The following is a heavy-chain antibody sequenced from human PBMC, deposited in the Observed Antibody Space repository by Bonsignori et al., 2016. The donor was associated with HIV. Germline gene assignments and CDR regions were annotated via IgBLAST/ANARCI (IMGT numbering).Heavy chain of an antibody. CDR1: GYTFTDYY. CDR3: ARIRSPGIAVAGSLDY. D-gene: IGHD6-19*01. J-gene: IGHJ4*02. CDR2: INPNTGGT. Sequence: ASVKVSCKASGYTFTDYYIHWVRQAPGQGLEWMGWINPNTGGTKDAQKIQGWVTMTTDTSISTAYMQLSRLRSDDTAVYYCARIRSPGIAVAGSLDYWGQGTLVTVSS. V-gene: IGHV1-2*04.